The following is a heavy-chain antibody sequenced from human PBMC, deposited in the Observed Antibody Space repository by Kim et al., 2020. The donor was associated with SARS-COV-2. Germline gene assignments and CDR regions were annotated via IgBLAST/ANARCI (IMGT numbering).Heavy chain of an antibody. V-gene: IGHV1-8*01. Sequence: ASVKVSCKASGYTFTSYDINWVRQATGQGLEWMGWMNPNSGNTGYAQKFQGRVTMTRNTSISTAYMELSSLRSEDTAVYYCARGSRLLRPVVIAILHYYYYMDVWGKGTTVTVSS. J-gene: IGHJ6*03. CDR3: ARGSRLLRPVVIAILHYYYYMDV. CDR1: GYTFTSYD. D-gene: IGHD2-21*01. CDR2: MNPNSGNT.